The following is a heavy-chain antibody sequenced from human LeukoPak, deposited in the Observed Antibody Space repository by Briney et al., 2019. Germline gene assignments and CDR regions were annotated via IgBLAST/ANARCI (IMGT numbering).Heavy chain of an antibody. CDR3: ARSDWRYDYYYYMDV. V-gene: IGHV3-7*01. J-gene: IGHJ6*03. CDR2: IKQDGSEK. D-gene: IGHD3-9*01. Sequence: PGGSLRLSCAASGFTFSSHGMSWVRQAPGKGLEWVANIKQDGSEKYYVDSVKGRFTISRDNAKNSLYLQMNSLRAEDTAVYYCARSDWRYDYYYYMDVWGKGTTVTISS. CDR1: GFTFSSHG.